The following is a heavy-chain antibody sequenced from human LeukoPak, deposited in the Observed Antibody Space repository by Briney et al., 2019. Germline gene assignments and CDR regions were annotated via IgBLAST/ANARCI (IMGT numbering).Heavy chain of an antibody. CDR2: IYSGGST. CDR1: GFTVSSTY. D-gene: IGHD4-23*01. J-gene: IGHJ4*02. V-gene: IGHV3-66*01. CDR3: ATSGGNSLAADY. Sequence: GGSLRLSCAASGFTVSSTYMTWVRQAPGKGLEWVSIIYSGGSTYYADSVKGRFTISRDNSKNTLYLQMNGLRAEDTAVYYCATSGGNSLAADYWGQGTLVTVSS.